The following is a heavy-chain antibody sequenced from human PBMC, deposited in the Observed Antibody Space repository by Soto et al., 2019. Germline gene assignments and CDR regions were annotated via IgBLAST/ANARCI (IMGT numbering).Heavy chain of an antibody. CDR1: GGTFSSYA. V-gene: IGHV1-69*11. Sequence: QVQLVQSGAEVKKPGSSVKVSCKASGGTFSSYAXXXXRXXXXXXXXXXXXXXXIXGTANYAQKFQGRVTITADESTSTAYMELSSLRSEDTAVYYCARXGADYVWGSYRSSHPRFDYWGQGTLVTVSS. J-gene: IGHJ4*02. CDR3: ARXGADYVWGSYRSSHPRFDY. D-gene: IGHD3-16*02. CDR2: XXXIXGTA.